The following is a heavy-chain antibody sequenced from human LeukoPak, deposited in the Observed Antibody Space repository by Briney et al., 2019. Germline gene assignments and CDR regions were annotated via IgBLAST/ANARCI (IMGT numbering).Heavy chain of an antibody. CDR2: IYSGGST. CDR3: ARVMIADSGGLDAFDI. V-gene: IGHV3-53*01. J-gene: IGHJ3*02. CDR1: GFTVSSNY. Sequence: GGSLRLSCAASGFTVSSNYMSWVRQAPGKGLEWVSVIYSGGSTYYADSVKGRFTISRDNSKNTLYLQMNSLRAEDTAVYYCARVMIADSGGLDAFDIWGRGTMVTVSS. D-gene: IGHD3-22*01.